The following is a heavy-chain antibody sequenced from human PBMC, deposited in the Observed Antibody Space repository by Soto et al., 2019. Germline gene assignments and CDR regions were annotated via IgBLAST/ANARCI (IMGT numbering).Heavy chain of an antibody. CDR3: AREGEREYNWNDVPFDY. J-gene: IGHJ4*02. CDR2: TYYRSKWYN. V-gene: IGHV6-1*01. D-gene: IGHD1-20*01. Sequence: QSQTLSLTCAISGDSVSSNSAAWNWIRQSPSRGLEWLGRTYYRSKWYNDYAVSVKSRITINPDTSKNQFSLQLNSVTPEDTAVYYCAREGEREYNWNDVPFDYWGQGTLVTVSS. CDR1: GDSVSSNSAA.